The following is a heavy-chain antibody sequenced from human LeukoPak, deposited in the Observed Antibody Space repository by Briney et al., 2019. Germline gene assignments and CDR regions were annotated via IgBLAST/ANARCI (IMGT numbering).Heavy chain of an antibody. J-gene: IGHJ4*02. CDR1: GGSFSGYY. V-gene: IGHV4-34*01. Sequence: SETLSLTCAVYGGSFSGYYWSWIRQPPGKGLEWIGEINHSGSTNYNPSLKSRVTISVDTSKNQFSLKLSSVTAADTAVYYCARGGHDYVWGSYRSSYYFDYWGQGTLVTVSS. CDR2: INHSGST. CDR3: ARGGHDYVWGSYRSSYYFDY. D-gene: IGHD3-16*02.